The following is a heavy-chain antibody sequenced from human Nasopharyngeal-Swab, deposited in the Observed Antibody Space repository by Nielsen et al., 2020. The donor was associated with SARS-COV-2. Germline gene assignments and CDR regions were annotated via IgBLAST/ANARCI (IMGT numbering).Heavy chain of an antibody. CDR3: ARVGDYGDYYYYGMDV. CDR2: ISSSSSYI. CDR1: GFTFSSYS. V-gene: IGHV3-21*01. Sequence: GESLKISCAASGFTFSSYSMHWVRQAPGKGLEWVSSISSSSSYIYYADSVKGRFTISRDNAKNSLYLQMNSLRAEDTAVYYCARVGDYGDYYYYGMDVWGQGTTVTVSS. D-gene: IGHD4-17*01. J-gene: IGHJ6*02.